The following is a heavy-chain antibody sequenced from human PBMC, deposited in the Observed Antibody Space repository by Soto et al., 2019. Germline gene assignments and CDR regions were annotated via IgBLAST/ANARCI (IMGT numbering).Heavy chain of an antibody. CDR3: ARGATLLVVGFCDL. Sequence: QVQLVESGGGVVQPGRSLRLSCVASGFIFSSYGMHWVRQAPGKGLEWVAVIWYDGSTKYYADSVKGRFTISRDNSKNTLYLQMNSLRVEDTAVYYCARGATLLVVGFCDLWGRGTLVTVSS. D-gene: IGHD2-15*01. CDR1: GFIFSSYG. J-gene: IGHJ2*01. CDR2: IWYDGSTK. V-gene: IGHV3-33*01.